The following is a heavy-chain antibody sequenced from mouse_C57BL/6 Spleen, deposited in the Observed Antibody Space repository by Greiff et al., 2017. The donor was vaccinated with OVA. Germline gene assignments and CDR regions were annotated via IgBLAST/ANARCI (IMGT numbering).Heavy chain of an antibody. Sequence: EVQLQQPGPELVKPSASVKISCKASGYSFTDYYMNWVKQSNGKSLEWIGGINPNYGTTSYNQKFKGKATLTVDQSSSTAYMQLNSLTSEDSAVYYCARWYYGYDEGFAYWGQGTLVTVSA. V-gene: IGHV1-39*01. J-gene: IGHJ3*01. CDR1: GYSFTDYY. CDR2: INPNYGTT. D-gene: IGHD2-2*01. CDR3: ARWYYGYDEGFAY.